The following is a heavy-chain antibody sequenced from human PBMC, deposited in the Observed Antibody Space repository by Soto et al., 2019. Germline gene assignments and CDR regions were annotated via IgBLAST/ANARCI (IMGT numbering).Heavy chain of an antibody. CDR3: VKAVNGYNYKLDY. V-gene: IGHV3-64D*06. D-gene: IGHD5-12*01. J-gene: IGHJ4*02. CDR2: ISSNGGST. Sequence: GGSLRRSCSASGFTFSSYAMHWVRQAPGKGLEYVSAISSNGGSTYYADSVKGRFTISRDNSKNTLYLQMSSLRAEDTAVYYCVKAVNGYNYKLDYWGQGTLVTVSS. CDR1: GFTFSSYA.